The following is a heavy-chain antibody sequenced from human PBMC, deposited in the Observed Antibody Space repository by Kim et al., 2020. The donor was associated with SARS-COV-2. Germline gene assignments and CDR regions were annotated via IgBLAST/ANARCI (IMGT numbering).Heavy chain of an antibody. CDR1: GFSFSNSA. CDR2: IVVGTEYT. J-gene: IGHJ4*02. V-gene: IGHV1-58*01. Sequence: SVKVSCKASGFSFSNSAVQWVRQARGQRLEWIGWIVVGTEYTNYAQSFQERVSISRDMSTSTTYMELASLRSEDTAVYYCAAGVGSTSGYLYFDYWGQG. CDR3: AAGVGSTSGYLYFDY. D-gene: IGHD1-26*01.